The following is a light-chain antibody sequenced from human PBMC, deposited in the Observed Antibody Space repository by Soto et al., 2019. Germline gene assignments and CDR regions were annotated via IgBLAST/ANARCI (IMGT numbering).Light chain of an antibody. CDR2: SAS. CDR1: QSVSSSY. V-gene: IGKV3-20*01. Sequence: PKERVTVSCRASQSVSSSYLNWYQQKHGQAPRRLIYSASSRATVIPDRFSGSGSGTDLTLTIDGLQHEDFVVYYCQQYGYSPITFGQGTLLEIK. CDR3: QQYGYSPIT. J-gene: IGKJ5*01.